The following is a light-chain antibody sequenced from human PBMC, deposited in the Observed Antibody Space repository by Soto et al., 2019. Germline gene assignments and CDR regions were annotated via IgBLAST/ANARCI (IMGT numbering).Light chain of an antibody. Sequence: QSALTQPASVSGSPGQSITISCTGTSSDVGSYNLVSWYQQHPGKAPKLMIYEGSKRPSGVSNRFSGSKSGNTASLVISGLQAEDEADYYCSSYRTGSRVFGGGTKVTVL. CDR1: SSDVGSYNL. CDR2: EGS. V-gene: IGLV2-14*02. J-gene: IGLJ2*01. CDR3: SSYRTGSRV.